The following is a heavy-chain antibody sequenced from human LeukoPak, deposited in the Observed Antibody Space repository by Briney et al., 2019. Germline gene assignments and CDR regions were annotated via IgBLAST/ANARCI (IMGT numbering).Heavy chain of an antibody. CDR2: ISSSSSYI. CDR1: GFTVSSNY. Sequence: GGSLRLSCAASGFTVSSNYMSWVRQAPGKGLEWVSSISSSSSYIYYADSVKGRSTISRDNAKNSLYLQMNSLGAEDTAIYICAKDGGTYPYFLDVWGKGTTVIVSS. J-gene: IGHJ6*03. CDR3: AKDGGTYPYFLDV. V-gene: IGHV3-21*04. D-gene: IGHD1-26*01.